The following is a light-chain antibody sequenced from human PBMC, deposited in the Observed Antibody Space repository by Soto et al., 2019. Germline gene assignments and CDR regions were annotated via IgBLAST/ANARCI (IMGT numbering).Light chain of an antibody. CDR2: EVS. Sequence: QSALTQPPSASGSPGQSVTISCTGTSSDVGGYNYVSWYQQHPGKAPKLMIYEVSKRPSGVPDRFSGSKSGNTASLTVSGLQAEDEADYYCSSSAGSNISYVFGTGTKVTVL. CDR1: SSDVGGYNY. V-gene: IGLV2-8*01. J-gene: IGLJ1*01. CDR3: SSSAGSNISYV.